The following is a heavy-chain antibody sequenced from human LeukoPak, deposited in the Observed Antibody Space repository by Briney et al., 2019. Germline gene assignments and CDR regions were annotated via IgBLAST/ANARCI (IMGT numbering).Heavy chain of an antibody. J-gene: IGHJ3*02. CDR2: ISSSGSSI. D-gene: IGHD4-17*01. Sequence: GGSLRLSCAASGLTFSGYSMNWVRQAPGKGLEWVSYISSSGSSIYYADSVKGRFTISRDNAKNSLYLQMNSLRAEDTAVYYCAREGALTVTKDAFDIWGQGTMVTVSS. V-gene: IGHV3-48*04. CDR3: AREGALTVTKDAFDI. CDR1: GLTFSGYS.